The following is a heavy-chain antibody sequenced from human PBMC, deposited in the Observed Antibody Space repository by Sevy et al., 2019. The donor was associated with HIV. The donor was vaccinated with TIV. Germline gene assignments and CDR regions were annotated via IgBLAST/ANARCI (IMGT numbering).Heavy chain of an antibody. D-gene: IGHD3-16*01. V-gene: IGHV4-39*01. CDR3: AKHQDLGGGAASDY. Sequence: SETSLTCSVSRGSITSSSYYWGWVRQPPGKGLEWIGTVYYSGTTYYNPSLKSRVTISVDTSINNFSLRLNSVTAADSAVYYCAKHQDLGGGAASDYWGQGALVTVSS. CDR2: VYYSGTT. CDR1: RGSITSSSYY. J-gene: IGHJ4*02.